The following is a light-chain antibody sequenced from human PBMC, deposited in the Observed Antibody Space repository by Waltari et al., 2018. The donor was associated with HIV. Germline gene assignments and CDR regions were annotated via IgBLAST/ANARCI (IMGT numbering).Light chain of an antibody. CDR2: DVS. CDR1: SSDINTYNF. Sequence: QSALTQPASVSGSPGQSITISCTGTSSDINTYNFVSWYQHHPGSAPKLVIYDVSERPSGVSDRFSVAKSGSTASLTISGLQAEDAADYYCSSYAGYSTLMFGGGTKLTVL. J-gene: IGLJ3*02. V-gene: IGLV2-23*02. CDR3: SSYAGYSTLM.